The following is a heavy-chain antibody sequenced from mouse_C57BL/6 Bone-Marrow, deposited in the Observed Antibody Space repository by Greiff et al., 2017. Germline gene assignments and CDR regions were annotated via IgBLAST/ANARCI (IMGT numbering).Heavy chain of an antibody. Sequence: EVQRVESGGGLVKPGGSLKLSCAASGFTFSSYAMSWFRQTPEKRLEWVATISDGGSYTYYPDNVKGRFTISRDNAKNNLYLQMSHLKSEATAMYYCARGGQLRLLDYWGQGTTLTVSS. V-gene: IGHV5-4*01. CDR2: ISDGGSYT. D-gene: IGHD3-2*02. J-gene: IGHJ2*01. CDR3: ARGGQLRLLDY. CDR1: GFTFSSYA.